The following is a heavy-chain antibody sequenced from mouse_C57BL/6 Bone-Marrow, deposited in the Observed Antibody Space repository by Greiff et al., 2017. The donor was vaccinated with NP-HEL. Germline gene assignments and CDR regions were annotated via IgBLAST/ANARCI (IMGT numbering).Heavy chain of an antibody. V-gene: IGHV1-82*01. D-gene: IGHD1-1*01. Sequence: VQVVESGPELVKPGASVKISCKASGYAFSSSWMNWVKQRPGQGLEWIGRIYPGDGDTNYNGKFKGKATLTAEKSSSTAYMQLSSLTSEDSAVYFCARSRTTVVDHWGQGTTLTVSS. CDR3: ARSRTTVVDH. J-gene: IGHJ2*01. CDR1: GYAFSSSW. CDR2: IYPGDGDT.